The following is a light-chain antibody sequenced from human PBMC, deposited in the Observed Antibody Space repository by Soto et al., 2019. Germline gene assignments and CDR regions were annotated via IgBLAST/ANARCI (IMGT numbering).Light chain of an antibody. CDR1: SSDIGTYNR. CDR2: EVS. V-gene: IGLV2-14*01. J-gene: IGLJ2*01. Sequence: QSALTQPASVSGSPGQSIAISCTGTSSDIGTYNRVSWYQHRPGKAPKLIIYEVSNRPSGVSDRFSGSKSGNTASLTISGLQPEVEADYYCSSYTGATTLEVFGGGTKLTVL. CDR3: SSYTGATTLEV.